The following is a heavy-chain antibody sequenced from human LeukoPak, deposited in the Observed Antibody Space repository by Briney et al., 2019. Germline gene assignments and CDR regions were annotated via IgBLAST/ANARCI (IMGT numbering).Heavy chain of an antibody. D-gene: IGHD5-18*01. Sequence: QPGGSLRLSCAASGFTFSSYAMSWVRQAPGKGLEWVSAISGSGGSTYYADSVKGRFTISRDNSKNTLYLQMNSLRADDTAVYYCAKDTSGYSYGLGDYWGQGTLVTVSS. V-gene: IGHV3-23*01. CDR3: AKDTSGYSYGLGDY. CDR2: ISGSGGST. J-gene: IGHJ4*02. CDR1: GFTFSSYA.